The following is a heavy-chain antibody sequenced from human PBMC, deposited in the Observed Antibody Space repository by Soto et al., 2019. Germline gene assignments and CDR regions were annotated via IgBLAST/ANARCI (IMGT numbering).Heavy chain of an antibody. D-gene: IGHD3-22*01. CDR2: IDCSGSN. CDR1: CGSASSNSYY. J-gene: IGHJ3*02. CDR3: SRITLSVAVTSDAFDN. V-gene: IGHV4-39*01. Sequence: LGTLCLTCTVSCGSASSNSYYWAWIRQPPGKGLERIGSIDCSGSNSYNPSLRSRITISVSTSKNHFSMKLSSVTDADTDVYYCSRITLSVAVTSDAFDNWGQGIMVTVSS.